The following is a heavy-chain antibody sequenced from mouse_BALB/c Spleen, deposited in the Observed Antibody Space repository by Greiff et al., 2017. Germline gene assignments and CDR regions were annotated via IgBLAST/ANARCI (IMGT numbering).Heavy chain of an antibody. D-gene: IGHD2-5*01. CDR1: GFTFSSYA. V-gene: IGHV5-9-4*01. CDR2: ISSGGSYT. Sequence: EVKVVESGGGLVKPGGSLKLSCAASGFTFSSYAMSWVRQSPEKRLEWVAEISSGGSYTYYPDTVTGRFTISRDNAKNTLYLEMSSLRSEDTAMYYCAHHYSNYSYAMDYWGQGTSVTVSS. CDR3: AHHYSNYSYAMDY. J-gene: IGHJ4*01.